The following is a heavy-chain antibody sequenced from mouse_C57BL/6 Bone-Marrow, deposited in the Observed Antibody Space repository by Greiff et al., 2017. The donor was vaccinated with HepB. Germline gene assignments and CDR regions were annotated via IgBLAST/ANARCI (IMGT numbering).Heavy chain of an antibody. D-gene: IGHD2-4*01. CDR1: GYTFTDYN. Sequence: VVEPGASVKMSCKASGYTFTDYNMHWVKQSHGKSLEWIGYINPNNGGTSYNQKFKGKATLTVNKSSSTAYMELRSLTSEDSAVYYCARWGDYDPYYYAMDYWGQGTSVTVSS. CDR2: INPNNGGT. CDR3: ARWGDYDPYYYAMDY. J-gene: IGHJ4*01. V-gene: IGHV1-22*01.